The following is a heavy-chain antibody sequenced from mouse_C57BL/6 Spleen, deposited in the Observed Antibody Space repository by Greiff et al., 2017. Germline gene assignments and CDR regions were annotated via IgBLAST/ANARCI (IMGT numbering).Heavy chain of an antibody. CDR1: GYTFTSYW. V-gene: IGHV1-59*01. Sequence: VQLQQPGAELVRPGTSVKLSCKASGYTFTSYWMHWVKQRPGQGLEWIGVIDPSDSYTNYNQKFKGKATLTADTSTSPAYMQLISLTSEDTAIYYCARSGITTVVVPDYWGQGTTLTVSS. J-gene: IGHJ2*01. CDR2: IDPSDSYT. D-gene: IGHD1-1*01. CDR3: ARSGITTVVVPDY.